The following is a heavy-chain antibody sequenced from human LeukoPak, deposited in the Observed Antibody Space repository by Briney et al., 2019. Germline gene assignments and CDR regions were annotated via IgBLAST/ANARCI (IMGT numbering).Heavy chain of an antibody. CDR3: AREGSSGSYPNLHYYYYYMDV. CDR1: GFTFDDYG. J-gene: IGHJ6*03. V-gene: IGHV3-20*04. CDR2: INWNGGST. D-gene: IGHD1-26*01. Sequence: PGGSLRLSCAASGFTFDDYGMSWVRQAPGKGLEWVSGINWNGGSTGYADSVKGRFTISRDNAKNSLYLQMNSLRAEDTALYYCAREGSSGSYPNLHYYYYYMDVWGKGTTVTVSS.